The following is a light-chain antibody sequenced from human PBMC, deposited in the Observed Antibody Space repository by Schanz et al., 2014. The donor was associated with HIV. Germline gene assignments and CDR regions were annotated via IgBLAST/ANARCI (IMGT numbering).Light chain of an antibody. CDR3: CSYTTTSTYV. CDR1: ESDVGGYNY. Sequence: QSALTQPASVSGTPGQSITISCTGSESDVGGYNYVSWHQQHPGKAPKLMIYDVTDRPSGVSNRFSGSKSGNTASLTISGLQAEDEADYYCCSYTTTSTYVFGAGTKLTVL. CDR2: DVT. V-gene: IGLV2-14*03. J-gene: IGLJ1*01.